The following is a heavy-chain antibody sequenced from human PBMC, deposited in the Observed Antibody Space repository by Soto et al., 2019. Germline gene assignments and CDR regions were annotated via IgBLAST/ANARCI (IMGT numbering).Heavy chain of an antibody. D-gene: IGHD6-13*01. V-gene: IGHV1-2*04. CDR1: GYTLTELS. J-gene: IGHJ4*02. CDR3: ARDQGNSSSWPIDF. CDR2: INPKNGDT. Sequence: ASVKVSCKVSGYTLTELSMHWVRQAPGQGLEWMGYINPKNGDTTYEQKFQGWVTMTRDTSVNTAYIDLRSLRFNDTAVYYCARDQGNSSSWPIDFWGQGTQVTVSS.